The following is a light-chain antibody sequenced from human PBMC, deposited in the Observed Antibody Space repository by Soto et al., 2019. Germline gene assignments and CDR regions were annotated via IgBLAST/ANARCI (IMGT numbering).Light chain of an antibody. V-gene: IGLV1-47*01. J-gene: IGLJ3*02. CDR1: SSNIGNNF. Sequence: QSVLNQAPSASGTPGQRVTISCSGSSSNIGNNFVYWYQHLPRTAPKLLVLRNDQRPSGVPDRFSGSKSGISASLAISGLRSEDEADYYCAAWDDSLSAWVFGGGTKLTVL. CDR3: AAWDDSLSAWV. CDR2: RND.